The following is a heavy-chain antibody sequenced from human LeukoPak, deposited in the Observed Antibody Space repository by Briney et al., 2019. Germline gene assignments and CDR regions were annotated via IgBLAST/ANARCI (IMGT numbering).Heavy chain of an antibody. CDR1: GFTFGGYW. D-gene: IGHD3-10*01. Sequence: PGGSLRLSCAASGFTFGGYWMSWVRQAPGKGLEWVANMKHDGGEKYYVDSVKGRFTISRDNAENSLFLQMNSLRAEDTAVYHCARLRRYGSGRSYYYYGLDVWGQGTTVTVSS. V-gene: IGHV3-7*01. CDR2: MKHDGGEK. CDR3: ARLRRYGSGRSYYYYGLDV. J-gene: IGHJ6*02.